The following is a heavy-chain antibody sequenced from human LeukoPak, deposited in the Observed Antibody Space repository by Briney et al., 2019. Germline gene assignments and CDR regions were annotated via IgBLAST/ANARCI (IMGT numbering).Heavy chain of an antibody. D-gene: IGHD3-9*01. Sequence: ASVKVSCKASGGTFGSYAISWVRQAPGQGLEWMGGIIPIFGTANYAQKFQGRVTITADESTSTAYMELSSLRSEDPAVYYCARTPRMTGYSNFDYWGQGTLVTVSS. CDR1: GGTFGSYA. CDR2: IIPIFGTA. CDR3: ARTPRMTGYSNFDY. V-gene: IGHV1-69*13. J-gene: IGHJ4*02.